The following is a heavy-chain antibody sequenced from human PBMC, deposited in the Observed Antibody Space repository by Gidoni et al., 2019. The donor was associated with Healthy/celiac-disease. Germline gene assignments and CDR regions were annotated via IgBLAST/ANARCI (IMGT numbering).Heavy chain of an antibody. J-gene: IGHJ4*02. Sequence: EVQLLESGGGLVKPGGSLRLRCSASGFTFSSYSMNWVRQAPGKGLEWVSSISSSSSYIYYADSVKGRFTISRDNAKNSLYLQMNSLRAEDTAVYYCARDTIFGVVISRFDYWGQGTLVTVSS. CDR3: ARDTIFGVVISRFDY. CDR1: GFTFSSYS. V-gene: IGHV3-21*01. D-gene: IGHD3-3*01. CDR2: ISSSSSYI.